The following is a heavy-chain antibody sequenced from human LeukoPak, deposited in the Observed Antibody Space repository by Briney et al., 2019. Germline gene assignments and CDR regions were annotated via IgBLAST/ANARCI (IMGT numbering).Heavy chain of an antibody. J-gene: IGHJ5*02. CDR2: IHPGDSRT. CDR3: ARHPTGFPNWFAP. CDR1: GYSFTNYW. D-gene: IGHD1-14*01. Sequence: GESLKISCQGSGYSFTNYWIAWVRQMPGKGLEWMGSIHPGDSRTTYSPSFQGQVTLSADKSISTAYLQWSSLKASGTALYYCARHPTGFPNWFAPWGQGTLVTVSS. V-gene: IGHV5-51*01.